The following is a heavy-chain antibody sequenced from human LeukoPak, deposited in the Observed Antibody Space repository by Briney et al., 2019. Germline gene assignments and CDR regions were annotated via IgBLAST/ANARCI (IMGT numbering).Heavy chain of an antibody. J-gene: IGHJ4*02. CDR1: GFTFSSYE. CDR2: ISSSGSTI. D-gene: IGHD1-26*01. Sequence: RGSLRLSCAASGFTFSSYEMNWVRQAPGKGLEWGSYISSSGSTIYYADSVKGRFTISRDNAKNSLYLQMNSLRAEDTAVYYCARGNVPWEFDYWGQGTLVTVSS. V-gene: IGHV3-48*03. CDR3: ARGNVPWEFDY.